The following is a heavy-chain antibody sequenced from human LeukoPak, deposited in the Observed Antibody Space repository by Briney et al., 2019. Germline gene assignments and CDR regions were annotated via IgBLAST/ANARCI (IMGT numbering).Heavy chain of an antibody. CDR2: INPTGTGA. CDR3: ARERVDYGDYV. Sequence: ASVKVSCRASGYAFTSHWMHWVRQAPGQELEWMGVINPTGTGATYAQKFQGRATLTRDTSTSTDYMELSSLRSEDTALYYCARERVDYGDYVWGQGTLVTVSS. CDR1: GYAFTSHW. V-gene: IGHV1-46*01. J-gene: IGHJ4*02. D-gene: IGHD4-17*01.